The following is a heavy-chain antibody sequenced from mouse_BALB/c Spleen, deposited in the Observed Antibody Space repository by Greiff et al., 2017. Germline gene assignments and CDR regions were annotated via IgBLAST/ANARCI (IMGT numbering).Heavy chain of an antibody. J-gene: IGHJ3*01. CDR2: IRNKANGYTT. D-gene: IGHD2-3*01. V-gene: IGHV7-3*02. Sequence: EVQRVESGGGLVQPGGSLRLSCATSGFTFTDYYMSWVRQPPGKALEWLGFIRNKANGYTTEYSASVKGRFTISRDNSQSILYLQMNTLRAEDSATYYCAREGGYYGTWFAYWGQGTLVTVSA. CDR3: AREGGYYGTWFAY. CDR1: GFTFTDYY.